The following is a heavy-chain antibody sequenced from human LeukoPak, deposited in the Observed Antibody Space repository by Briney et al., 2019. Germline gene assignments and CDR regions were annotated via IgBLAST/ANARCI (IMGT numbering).Heavy chain of an antibody. Sequence: TLSLTCTVSGGSISSGDYYWSWIRQPPGKALEWLALTYWNDDKRYSPSLKSRLTITKDTSKNQVVLTMTNMDPVDTATYYCAPSENYLGGNWFDPWGQGTLVTVSS. J-gene: IGHJ5*02. CDR3: APSENYLGGNWFDP. CDR2: TYWNDDK. V-gene: IGHV2-5*01. D-gene: IGHD1-7*01. CDR1: GGSISSGDYY.